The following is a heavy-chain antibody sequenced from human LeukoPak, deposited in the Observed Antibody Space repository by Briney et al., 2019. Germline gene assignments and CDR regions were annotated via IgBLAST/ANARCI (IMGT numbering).Heavy chain of an antibody. CDR3: ARGAYGSGTYHDFDI. V-gene: IGHV3-33*01. D-gene: IGHD3-10*01. Sequence: TGGSLRLSCAASGFTFSSYGMHWVRQAPGKGLEWVAVIWYDGSNKYYVDSVKGRFTTSRDNSKNTLYLQMNSLRAEDTAVYYCARGAYGSGTYHDFDIWGQGTMVTVSS. CDR1: GFTFSSYG. CDR2: IWYDGSNK. J-gene: IGHJ3*02.